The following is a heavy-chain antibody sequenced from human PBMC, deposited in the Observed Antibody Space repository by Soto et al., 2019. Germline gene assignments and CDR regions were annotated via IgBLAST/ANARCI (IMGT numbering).Heavy chain of an antibody. Sequence: GASVKVSCKASGYTFINYPMQWVRPAPGQRLEWMGWINAGNGNTKYSQKFQGRVTITRDTSASTAYMELSSLRSEDTAVYYCARGLQTSPFYYYMDVWGKGTTVTVSS. V-gene: IGHV1-3*01. CDR2: INAGNGNT. J-gene: IGHJ6*03. CDR1: GYTFINYP. CDR3: ARGLQTSPFYYYMDV.